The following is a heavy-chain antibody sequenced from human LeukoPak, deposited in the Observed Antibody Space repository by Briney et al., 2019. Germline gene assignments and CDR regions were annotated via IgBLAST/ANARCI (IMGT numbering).Heavy chain of an antibody. V-gene: IGHV3-66*01. J-gene: IGHJ4*02. CDR3: ARGFRSVTTWGYFDY. Sequence: SGGSLRLSRAASGFIVSTNYMSWVRQAPGKGLMWVSLIYSGGGTYYADPVKGRFTISRDNSRNTLSLQMNSLRVDDTAVYYCARGFRSVTTWGYFDYWGQGALVTVSS. D-gene: IGHD4-17*01. CDR2: IYSGGGT. CDR1: GFIVSTNY.